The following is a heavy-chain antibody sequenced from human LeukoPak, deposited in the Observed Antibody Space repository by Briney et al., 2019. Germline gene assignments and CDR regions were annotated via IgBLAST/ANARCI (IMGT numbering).Heavy chain of an antibody. CDR1: GFTFSSYW. D-gene: IGHD4/OR15-4a*01. J-gene: IGHJ4*02. CDR3: ARGFLWWYYFDY. CDR2: INSDGSST. Sequence: GESLKISCAASGFTFSSYWMHWVRQAPGKGLVWVSRINSDGSSTSYADSVKGRFTISRDNAKNTLYLQMNSLRAEDTAVYYCARGFLWWYYFDYWGQGTLVTVSS. V-gene: IGHV3-74*01.